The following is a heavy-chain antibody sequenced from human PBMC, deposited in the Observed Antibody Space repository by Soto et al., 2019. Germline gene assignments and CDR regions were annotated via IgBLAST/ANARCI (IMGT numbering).Heavy chain of an antibody. V-gene: IGHV3-23*01. D-gene: IGHD2-21*02. CDR2: ISGSGGST. J-gene: IGHJ6*02. CDR1: GFTFSSYA. CDR3: ANEVTASGGYYYYGMDV. Sequence: GGSLRLSCAASGFTFSSYAMSWVRQAPGKGLEWVSAISGSGGSTYYADSVKGRFTISRDNSKNTLYLQMNSLRAEDTAVYYCANEVTASGGYYYYGMDVWGQGTTVTVSS.